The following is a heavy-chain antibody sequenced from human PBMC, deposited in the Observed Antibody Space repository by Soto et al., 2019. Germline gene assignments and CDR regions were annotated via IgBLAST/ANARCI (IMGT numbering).Heavy chain of an antibody. V-gene: IGHV1-18*01. J-gene: IGHJ5*01. D-gene: IGHD2-2*03. Sequence: RHAPEKRLEWMGWISAYNGNTNYAQKLQGRVTMTTDTSTSTAYMELRSLRSDDTAVYYCARVGYASSGSCYGVHWSASLGKRTLVLVS. CDR3: ARVGYASSGSCYGVHWSAS. CDR2: ISAYNGNT.